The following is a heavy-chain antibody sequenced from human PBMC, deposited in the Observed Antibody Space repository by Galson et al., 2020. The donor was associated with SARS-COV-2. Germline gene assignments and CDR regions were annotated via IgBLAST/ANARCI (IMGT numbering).Heavy chain of an antibody. D-gene: IGHD2-2*01. CDR3: ARDGCKKSSTSCPNWFDP. J-gene: IGHJ5*02. Sequence: GGSLRLSCAASGFTFSSYAMHWVRQAPGKGLEWVAVISYDGSNKYYADSVKGRFTISRDNSKNTLYLQMNSLRAEDTAVYYCARDGCKKSSTSCPNWFDPWGQGTLVTVSS. V-gene: IGHV3-30*04. CDR1: GFTFSSYA. CDR2: ISYDGSNK.